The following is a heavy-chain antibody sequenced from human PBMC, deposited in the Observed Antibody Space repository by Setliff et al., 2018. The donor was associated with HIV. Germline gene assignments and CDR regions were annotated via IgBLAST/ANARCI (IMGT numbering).Heavy chain of an antibody. J-gene: IGHJ6*03. Sequence: LGESLTISCAVSGFSFSDYFMTWIRQAPGKGLEWVSYISGSGGVMAYADSVKGRFTISRDNAKNSMYLQMNSLRVEDTATYYCARARGSVGYYGSGTMYHMDAWGKGTTVTVSS. D-gene: IGHD3-10*01. CDR3: ARARGSVGYYGSGTMYHMDA. CDR1: GFSFSDYF. CDR2: ISGSGGVM. V-gene: IGHV3-11*01.